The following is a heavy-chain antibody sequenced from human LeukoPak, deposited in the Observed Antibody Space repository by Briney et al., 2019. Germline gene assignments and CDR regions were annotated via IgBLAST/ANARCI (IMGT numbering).Heavy chain of an antibody. CDR3: ARVHYIRAVIISYFDY. CDR1: GFTFSSYS. J-gene: IGHJ4*02. V-gene: IGHV3-21*04. D-gene: IGHD3-10*02. Sequence: GGSLRLSCAASGFTFSSYSMNWVRQAPGKGLEWVSSISSSSNYIYYADSVKGRFTISRDNAKNSLFLQMSSLRAEDTAVYYCARVHYIRAVIISYFDYWGLGTLVTVSS. CDR2: ISSSSNYI.